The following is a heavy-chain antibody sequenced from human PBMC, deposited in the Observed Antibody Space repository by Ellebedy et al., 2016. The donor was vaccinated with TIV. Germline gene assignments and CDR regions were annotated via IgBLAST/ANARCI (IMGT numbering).Heavy chain of an antibody. CDR2: INQDGSQK. J-gene: IGHJ5*02. V-gene: IGHV3-7*01. CDR1: GFTFSSYF. CDR3: AGAIGVADCS. D-gene: IGHD2-21*02. Sequence: PGGSLRLSCAASGFTFSSYFMHWVRQTPGRGLEWVANINQDGSQKYYVDSVKGRFTISRDNAKNSLYLQMNSLRDEDTAVYYCAGAIGVADCSWGQGTLVTVSS.